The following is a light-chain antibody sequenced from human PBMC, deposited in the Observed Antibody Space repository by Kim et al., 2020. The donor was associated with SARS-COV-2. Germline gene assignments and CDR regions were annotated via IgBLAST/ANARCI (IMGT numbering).Light chain of an antibody. V-gene: IGLV2-14*04. Sequence: GQPHAISCTGNISAVGVYNYVSWYQQHPGKAPKLMIYDVSKRPSGVSNRSSGSKSGNTASLTISGLQAEDEADYYCSSYTSSSTWVFGGGTQLTVL. CDR3: SSYTSSSTWV. CDR1: ISAVGVYNY. J-gene: IGLJ3*02. CDR2: DVS.